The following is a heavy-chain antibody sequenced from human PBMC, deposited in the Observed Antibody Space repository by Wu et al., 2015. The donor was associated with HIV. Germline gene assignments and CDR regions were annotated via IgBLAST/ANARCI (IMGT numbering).Heavy chain of an antibody. CDR2: ISTYNGKT. Sequence: QVQLVQSGAEMKKPGASVKVSCKASGYTFTSYGISWVRQAPGQGLEWMGWISTYNGKTNYAQKLQGRVTMTTDTSTSTVYMELRSLRSDDTAVYYCARDWGGXSFRFDPWARDPGHRLL. D-gene: IGHD3-16*01. J-gene: IGHJ5*02. CDR3: ARDWGGXSFRFDP. CDR1: GYTFTSYG. V-gene: IGHV1-18*01.